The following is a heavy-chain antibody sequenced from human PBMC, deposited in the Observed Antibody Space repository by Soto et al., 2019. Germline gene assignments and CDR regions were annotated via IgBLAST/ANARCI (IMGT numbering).Heavy chain of an antibody. Sequence: QVQLVQSGAEVKRPGASVRVSCKASRYTFTAYDIYWVRQAPGQGLEWMGWIKPDSGDTNYAQNFQGRVTMTRDTSISTAYMELNNLVSDDTAVYYCAKVHGSGSYNNFPDYWGQGTLVTVSS. CDR2: IKPDSGDT. V-gene: IGHV1-2*02. CDR1: RYTFTAYD. J-gene: IGHJ4*02. CDR3: AKVHGSGSYNNFPDY. D-gene: IGHD3-10*01.